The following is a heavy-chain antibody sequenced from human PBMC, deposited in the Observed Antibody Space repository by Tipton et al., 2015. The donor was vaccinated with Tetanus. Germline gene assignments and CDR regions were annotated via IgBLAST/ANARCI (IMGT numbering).Heavy chain of an antibody. D-gene: IGHD6-19*01. Sequence: SLRLSCVASGFIVSSHYMSWVRQAPGKGLGWVSVMYSGGDTYYVDSVKGRFSISRDNAKNTLYPQMNSLRVEDTAVYYRVRDGGSSGWLAYWGQGTLVTVSS. V-gene: IGHV3-53*01. J-gene: IGHJ4*02. CDR1: GFIVSSHY. CDR2: MYSGGDT. CDR3: VRDGGSSGWLAY.